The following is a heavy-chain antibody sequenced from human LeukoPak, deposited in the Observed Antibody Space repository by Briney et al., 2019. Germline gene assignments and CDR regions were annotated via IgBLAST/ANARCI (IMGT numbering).Heavy chain of an antibody. V-gene: IGHV1-2*06. CDR2: INPNSGGT. J-gene: IGHJ4*02. D-gene: IGHD3-22*01. Sequence: ASVKVSCKASAYSFTDNYIHWVRQAPGQGLEWMGRINPNSGGTDYAQKFQGRVTMTRDTSISTAYMELSRLRSDDTAVYYCARSSPTYYFDSSGYYYRDYWGQGTLVIVSS. CDR1: AYSFTDNY. CDR3: ARSSPTYYFDSSGYYYRDY.